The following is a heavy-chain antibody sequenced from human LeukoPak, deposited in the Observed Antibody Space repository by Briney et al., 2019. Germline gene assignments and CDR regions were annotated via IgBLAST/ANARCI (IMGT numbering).Heavy chain of an antibody. CDR2: IYTSGST. CDR1: GGSISSGSYY. Sequence: PSETLSLTCTVSGGSISSGSYYWSWIRQPAGKGLEWFGRIYTSGSTNYNPSLKSRVTISVDTSKNQFSLKLSSVTAADTAVYYCAGLGTTTGYYYMDVWGKGTTVTVSS. CDR3: AGLGTTTGYYYMDV. V-gene: IGHV4-61*02. J-gene: IGHJ6*03. D-gene: IGHD7-27*01.